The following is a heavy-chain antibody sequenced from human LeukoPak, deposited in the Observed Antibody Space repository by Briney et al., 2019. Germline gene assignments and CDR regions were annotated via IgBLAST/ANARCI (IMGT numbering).Heavy chain of an antibody. V-gene: IGHV3-21*01. CDR3: ARGGYSGYDYAFDI. CDR2: ISSTTSYI. CDR1: GFTFSSYV. Sequence: GGSLRLSCAASGFTFSSYVMNWVRQAPGKGLEWVSPISSTTSYIYYADSVKGRFTISRDNAQNSLYLQMNSLRAEDTAVYYCARGGYSGYDYAFDIWGQGTMVTVSS. D-gene: IGHD5-12*01. J-gene: IGHJ3*02.